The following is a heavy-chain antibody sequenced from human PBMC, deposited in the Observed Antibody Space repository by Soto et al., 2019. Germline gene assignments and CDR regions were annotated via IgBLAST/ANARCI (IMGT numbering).Heavy chain of an antibody. CDR3: ARQWFGELSTWFDP. V-gene: IGHV4-59*08. Sequence: QVQLQESGPGLVKPSETLSLTCTVSGGSISSYYWSWIRQPPGKGLEWIWYIYYSGSTNYNPSLQRRVTISVDTSKNQFSLKLSSVTAADTAVYYCARQWFGELSTWFDPWGQGTLVTVSS. D-gene: IGHD3-10*01. CDR2: IYYSGST. J-gene: IGHJ5*02. CDR1: GGSISSYY.